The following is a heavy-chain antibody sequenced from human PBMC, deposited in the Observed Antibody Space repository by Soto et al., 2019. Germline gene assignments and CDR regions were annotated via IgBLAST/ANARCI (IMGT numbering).Heavy chain of an antibody. J-gene: IGHJ4*02. D-gene: IGHD6-13*01. CDR2: INPNSGGT. Sequence: GASVKVSCKASGYTFTGYYMHWVRQAPGQGLEWMGWINPNSGGTNYAQKFQGRVTMTRDTSTRTAYMELSRLRSDDTAVYYCVRDSGAKLSSSWGQGTLATVSS. V-gene: IGHV1-2*02. CDR3: VRDSGAKLSSS. CDR1: GYTFTGYY.